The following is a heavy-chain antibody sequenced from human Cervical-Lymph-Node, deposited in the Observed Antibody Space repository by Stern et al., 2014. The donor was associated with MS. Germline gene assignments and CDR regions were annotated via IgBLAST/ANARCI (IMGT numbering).Heavy chain of an antibody. V-gene: IGHV5-51*01. CDR3: ARHVQGFDY. CDR2: IYPYASYA. CDR1: GYSFTIYY. Sequence: VQLVQSGAEVKKPGESLKISCKLSGYSFTIYYIAWVRQMPGKGLDGRGVIYPYASYATYSPSFQGQVTISADKSIPTAYLQWSSLRASDTAMYYCARHVQGFDYWGQGTLVTVSS. J-gene: IGHJ4*02.